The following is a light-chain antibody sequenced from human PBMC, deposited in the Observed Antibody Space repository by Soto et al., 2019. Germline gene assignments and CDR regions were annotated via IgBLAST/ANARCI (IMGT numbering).Light chain of an antibody. Sequence: QSVLTQPASVSGSPGQSITISCTGTSRDVGSYNLVSWYQQHPGNAPKLNIYEGTKRPSGVSYRFSGSKSGNTASLTISGLQEEDEGDYHCCSFAGSSTYVFGTGTKVT. CDR3: CSFAGSSTYV. V-gene: IGLV2-23*01. CDR1: SRDVGSYNL. CDR2: EGT. J-gene: IGLJ1*01.